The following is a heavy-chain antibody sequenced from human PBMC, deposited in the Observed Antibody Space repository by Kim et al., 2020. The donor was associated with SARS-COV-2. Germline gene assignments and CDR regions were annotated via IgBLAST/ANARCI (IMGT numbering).Heavy chain of an antibody. CDR1: GGTFSSYA. CDR2: IIPIFGTA. CDR3: ARGGRVGATKYYYYYGMDV. D-gene: IGHD1-26*01. Sequence: SVKVSCKASGGTFSSYAISWVRQAPGQGLEWMGGIIPIFGTANYAQKFQGRVTITADESTSTAYMELSSLRSEDTAVYYCARGGRVGATKYYYYYGMDVWGQGTTVTVSS. J-gene: IGHJ6*02. V-gene: IGHV1-69*13.